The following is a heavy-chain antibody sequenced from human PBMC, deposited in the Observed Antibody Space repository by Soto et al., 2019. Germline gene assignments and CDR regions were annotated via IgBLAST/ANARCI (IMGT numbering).Heavy chain of an antibody. D-gene: IGHD2-15*01. V-gene: IGHV3-30-3*01. CDR2: IAYDGSNA. J-gene: IGHJ6*02. CDR3: ARGDREDILVVVGARPGEYGTDI. CDR1: GFSFRNHA. Sequence: QVQLVESGGGVVQPGGSLRLSCAASGFSFRNHAMHWFRQSPGKGLECLAVIAYDGSNAFYRDSVKGRFTVSRDNSKNTLYLYMNSLRSEDTGVYYCARGDREDILVVVGARPGEYGTDIWGQGTTVIVSS.